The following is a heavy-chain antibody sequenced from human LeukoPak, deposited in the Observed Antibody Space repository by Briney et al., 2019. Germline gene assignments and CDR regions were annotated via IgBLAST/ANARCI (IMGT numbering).Heavy chain of an antibody. Sequence: PGGSLGLSCAACGFTFSNYAMQWVRQAPGKGLEWVGLISFDGTNKYYADSVKGRFTISRDNSQNTLYLQVNSVRPDHTGVYYCANAHSGNYFSHYWGQGTLVTVSS. J-gene: IGHJ4*02. V-gene: IGHV3-30*01. CDR1: GFTFSNYA. D-gene: IGHD1-26*01. CDR3: ANAHSGNYFSHY. CDR2: ISFDGTNK.